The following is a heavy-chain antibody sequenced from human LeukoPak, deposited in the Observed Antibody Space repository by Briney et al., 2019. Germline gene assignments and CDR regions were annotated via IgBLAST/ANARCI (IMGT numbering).Heavy chain of an antibody. Sequence: PSETLSLTCAVSGGSISSGGYSWSWIRQPPGKGLEWIGYIYYSGSTNYNPSLKSRVTISVDTSKNQFSLKLSSVTAADTAVYYCARDLAAAGAFDYWGQGTLVTVSS. V-gene: IGHV4-61*08. CDR2: IYYSGST. D-gene: IGHD6-13*01. CDR3: ARDLAAAGAFDY. J-gene: IGHJ4*02. CDR1: GGSISSGGYS.